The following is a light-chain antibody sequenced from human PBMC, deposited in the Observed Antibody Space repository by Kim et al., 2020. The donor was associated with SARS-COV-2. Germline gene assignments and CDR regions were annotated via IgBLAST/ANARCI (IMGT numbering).Light chain of an antibody. V-gene: IGKV3-20*01. J-gene: IGKJ2*03. CDR1: QRVTSSF. Sequence: LSPGERATLSCRASQRVTSSFLAWYQQKPGQSPRLLMYGASSRATGIPDRFSGSGSGTDFTLTISRLEPEDFAVYYCQQYGSSPYSFGQGTKLEI. CDR3: QQYGSSPYS. CDR2: GAS.